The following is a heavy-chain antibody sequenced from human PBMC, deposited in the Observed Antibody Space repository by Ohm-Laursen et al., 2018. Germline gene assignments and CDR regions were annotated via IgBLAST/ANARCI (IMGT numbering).Heavy chain of an antibody. CDR3: ARRGGYTYVDY. CDR1: GFTFGDYA. V-gene: IGHV3-49*04. D-gene: IGHD5-18*01. Sequence: SLRLSCSASGFTFGDYAMSWVRQAPGKGLEWVGFIRSKAYGGTTEYAASVKGRFTVSRDDSKTIAYLQMNSLKPEDTAVYYCARRGGYTYVDYWGQGTLVTVSS. CDR2: IRSKAYGGTT. J-gene: IGHJ4*02.